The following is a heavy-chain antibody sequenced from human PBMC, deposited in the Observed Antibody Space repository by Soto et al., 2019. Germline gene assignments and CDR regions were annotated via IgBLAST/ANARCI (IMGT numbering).Heavy chain of an antibody. CDR1: GYTFIGYY. J-gene: IGHJ4*02. D-gene: IGHD1-26*01. CDR3: ARSGHSGPISCPELDY. Sequence: ASVKVSCKASGYTFIGYYIHWVRQAPGQGLEWMGWINPNSGGTNYAQNFQGWVTMTRDTSINTAYMELSRLKSDDTAVYYCARSGHSGPISCPELDYWGRGTLVTVSS. CDR2: INPNSGGT. V-gene: IGHV1-2*04.